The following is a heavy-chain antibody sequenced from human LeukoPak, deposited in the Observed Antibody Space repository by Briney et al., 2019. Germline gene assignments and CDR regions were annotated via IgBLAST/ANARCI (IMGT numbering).Heavy chain of an antibody. V-gene: IGHV3-23*01. CDR1: GLTFGAHA. J-gene: IGHJ4*02. Sequence: RGSLRPSCAASGLTFGAHAMHWVRQAPGMGLEWVSGVGGGGQRTHYADSVKGRFTISRDNSKNTLYLQMNSLRAEDTAIYYCAKDRGYYVDTGTINFWGQRTLVTVSS. D-gene: IGHD2-15*01. CDR2: VGGGGQRT. CDR3: AKDRGYYVDTGTINF.